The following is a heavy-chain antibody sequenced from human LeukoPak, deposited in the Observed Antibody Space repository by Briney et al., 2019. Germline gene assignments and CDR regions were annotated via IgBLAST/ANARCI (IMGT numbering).Heavy chain of an antibody. V-gene: IGHV4-39*07. D-gene: IGHD2-15*01. J-gene: IGHJ5*02. Sequence: SETLSLTCTVSGGSITNNNYYWWGWIRQPPGKGLEWIGSIYYSGSTYYNPSLESRVTISVDTSKNQFSLKLSSVTAADTALYFCARDCCDSRSWFDPWGQGTLVTVSS. CDR3: ARDCCDSRSWFDP. CDR2: IYYSGST. CDR1: GGSITNNNYY.